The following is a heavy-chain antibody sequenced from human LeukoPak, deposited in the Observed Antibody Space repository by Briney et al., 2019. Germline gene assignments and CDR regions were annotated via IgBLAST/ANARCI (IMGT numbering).Heavy chain of an antibody. CDR2: ISSSGSTI. CDR3: ARASYSSGWYGGFFDY. CDR1: GFTFSSYE. D-gene: IGHD6-19*01. Sequence: GGSLRLSCAASGFTFSSYEMNWVRRAPGKGLEWVSYISSSGSTIYYADSVKGRFTISRDNAKNSLYLQMNSLRAEDTAVYYCARASYSSGWYGGFFDYWGQGTLVTVSS. J-gene: IGHJ4*02. V-gene: IGHV3-48*03.